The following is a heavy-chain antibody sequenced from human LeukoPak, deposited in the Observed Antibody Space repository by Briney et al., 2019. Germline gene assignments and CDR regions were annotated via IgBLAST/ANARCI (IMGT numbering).Heavy chain of an antibody. CDR3: AREEGNSTPSPFDY. CDR2: IHHSGST. J-gene: IGHJ4*02. D-gene: IGHD2-15*01. V-gene: IGHV4-38-2*02. Sequence: PSETLSLTCTVSGYSISSGYYWDWIRQSPGKGLEWIGSIHHSGSTYYNASLKSRITISIDTSKNQFSLNLRSVTAADTAVYYCAREEGNSTPSPFDYWGQGTLVTVS. CDR1: GYSISSGYY.